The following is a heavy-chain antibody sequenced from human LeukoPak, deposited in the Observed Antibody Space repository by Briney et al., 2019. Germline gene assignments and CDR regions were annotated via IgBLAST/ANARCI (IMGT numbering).Heavy chain of an antibody. V-gene: IGHV4-59*01. D-gene: IGHD3-22*01. CDR3: ARDQIDSSGYYYSNWFDP. J-gene: IGHJ5*02. CDR2: IYYSGST. Sequence: ASETLSLTSTVSGGSISSYYWSCIRQPPGKGLEWIGYIYYSGSTNYNPSLKSRVTISVDTSKNQFSLQLSSVTAADTAVYYCARDQIDSSGYYYSNWFDPWGQGTLVTVSS. CDR1: GGSISSYY.